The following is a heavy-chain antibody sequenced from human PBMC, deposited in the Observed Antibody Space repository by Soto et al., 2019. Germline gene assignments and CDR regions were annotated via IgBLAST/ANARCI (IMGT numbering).Heavy chain of an antibody. CDR3: AREGHVTIYCSSTSCYNSELNYYYYYMDV. CDR2: INHSGST. Sequence: SETLSLTCAVYGGSFSGYYWSWIRQPPGKGLEWIGEINHSGSTNYNPSLKSRVTISVDTSKNQFSLKLSSVTAADTAVYYCAREGHVTIYCSSTSCYNSELNYYYYYMDVWGKGTTVTVSS. J-gene: IGHJ6*03. CDR1: GGSFSGYY. V-gene: IGHV4-34*01. D-gene: IGHD2-2*02.